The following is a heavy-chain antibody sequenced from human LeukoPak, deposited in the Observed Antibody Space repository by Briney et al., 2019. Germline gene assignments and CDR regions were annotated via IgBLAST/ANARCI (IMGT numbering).Heavy chain of an antibody. CDR1: GYTFTSYY. J-gene: IGHJ4*02. D-gene: IGHD3-9*01. CDR3: ARANYDILTGLGSFDY. Sequence: ASVKVSCKASGYTFTSYYMHWVRQAPGQGLEWMGIINPSGGSTSYAQKFQGRVTMTRDTSTSTVYMELSSLRSEDTAVYYCARANYDILTGLGSFDYWGQGTLVTVSS. CDR2: INPSGGST. V-gene: IGHV1-46*01.